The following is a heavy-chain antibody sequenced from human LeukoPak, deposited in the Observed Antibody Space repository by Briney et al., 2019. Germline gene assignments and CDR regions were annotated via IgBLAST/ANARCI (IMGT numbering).Heavy chain of an antibody. J-gene: IGHJ4*02. CDR1: GFTFSSYA. V-gene: IGHV3-23*01. CDR3: AKDTYPDCSGGSCYSDY. Sequence: SGGSLRLSCAASGFTFSSYAMSWVRQAPGKGLERVSAISGSGGSTYYADSVKGRFTISRDNSKNTLYLQMNSLRAEDTAVYYCAKDTYPDCSGGSCYSDYWGQGTLVTVSS. D-gene: IGHD2-15*01. CDR2: ISGSGGST.